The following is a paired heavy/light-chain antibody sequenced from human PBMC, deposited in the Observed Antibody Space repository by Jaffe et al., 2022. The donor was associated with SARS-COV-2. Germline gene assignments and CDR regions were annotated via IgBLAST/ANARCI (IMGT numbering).Light chain of an antibody. V-gene: IGKV1-39*01. CDR1: QKINTY. CDR2: GAS. J-gene: IGKJ2*01. CDR3: QQNFGIPYT. Sequence: DIQMTQSPSSLSASVGDRVTITCRASQKINTYLNWYQQKTGKAPKVVIHGASSLQGGVPSRFSGNGSATEFTLSISSLQPEDLATYYCQQNFGIPYTFGQGTKLEIK.
Heavy chain of an antibody. CDR1: GGAIISGDYY. J-gene: IGHJ4*02. D-gene: IGHD1-1*01. Sequence: QVQLQESGPGLVKPSQTLSVTCTVSGGAIISGDYYWSWIRQSAGKRLEWIGRISTDGRANYNPSLKSRVSISVDTSKNQFSLSLNSVTAADTAVYYCATYKVGLTAFDNWGQGTLVTVSS. CDR3: ATYKVGLTAFDN. CDR2: ISTDGRA. V-gene: IGHV4-61*02.